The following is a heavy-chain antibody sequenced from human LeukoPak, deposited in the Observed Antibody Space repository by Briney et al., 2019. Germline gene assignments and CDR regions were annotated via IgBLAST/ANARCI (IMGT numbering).Heavy chain of an antibody. CDR2: INWNGGRK. CDR1: GFTFDDYT. Sequence: PGGSLRLSCAASGFTFDDYTMHWGRHAPGKGLEWVSAINWNGGRKGYSDSVQGRFTISRDNAKKSLYLQMNSLRAEDTALYYCARGEHYSGNYYVYFDYWGQGTLVTVSS. V-gene: IGHV3-20*04. CDR3: ARGEHYSGNYYVYFDY. J-gene: IGHJ4*02. D-gene: IGHD1-26*01.